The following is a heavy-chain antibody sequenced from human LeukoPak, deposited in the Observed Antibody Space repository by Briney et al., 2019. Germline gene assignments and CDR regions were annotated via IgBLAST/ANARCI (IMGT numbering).Heavy chain of an antibody. CDR1: GFTFSSYG. V-gene: IGHV3-33*01. J-gene: IGHJ5*02. Sequence: PGGSLRLSCAASGFTFSSYGMHWVRQAPGKGLEWVAVIWFDGSYKYYADSVKGRFTISRDNSKNTLYLQMNSLRVEDTAVYYCARAGGYCSGGSCYRGYSWFDPWGQGTLVTVSS. D-gene: IGHD2-15*01. CDR2: IWFDGSYK. CDR3: ARAGGYCSGGSCYRGYSWFDP.